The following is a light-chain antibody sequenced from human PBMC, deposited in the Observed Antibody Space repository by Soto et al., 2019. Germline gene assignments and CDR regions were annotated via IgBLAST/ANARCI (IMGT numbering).Light chain of an antibody. J-gene: IGKJ1*01. Sequence: EIGMTQSPATLSVSPGGRATLSCRASQSISDTLAWYQQKPGQAPRLLIHGASTRATGFPARFSGSGSRTDFTLTISSLQSEDFAVYYCQQYDNWPWTFGQGTKVDIK. CDR2: GAS. CDR1: QSISDT. CDR3: QQYDNWPWT. V-gene: IGKV3-15*01.